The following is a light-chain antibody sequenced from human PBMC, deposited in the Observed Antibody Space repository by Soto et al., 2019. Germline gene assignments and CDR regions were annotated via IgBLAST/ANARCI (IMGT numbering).Light chain of an antibody. J-gene: IGKJ4*01. CDR2: AAS. V-gene: IGKV1-12*01. CDR3: QQGDSFPFT. CDR1: QDISTW. Sequence: DIKMTQSPSSVSASVGDRVTITCRASQDISTWVAWYQQKPGKAPTLLISAASTLQSGVPRRFSGSGSGTDFTLIISSLQPEDFATYFCQQGDSFPFTFGGGTKVQIK.